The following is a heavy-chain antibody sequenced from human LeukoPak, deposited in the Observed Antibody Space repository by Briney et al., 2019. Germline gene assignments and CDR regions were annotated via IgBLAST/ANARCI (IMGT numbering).Heavy chain of an antibody. CDR3: AREVSVADNFFDP. CDR2: IYHSGNT. J-gene: IGHJ5*02. V-gene: IGHV4-4*02. D-gene: IGHD6-19*01. CDR1: GASISSNNW. Sequence: SGTLSLTCAVSGASISSNNWWSWVRQPPGKGLEWIGEIYHSGNTKYNPSLKSRVTISVDKSKNQFSLKVRSVTAADTAIYYCAREVSVADNFFDPWGQGTLVTVSS.